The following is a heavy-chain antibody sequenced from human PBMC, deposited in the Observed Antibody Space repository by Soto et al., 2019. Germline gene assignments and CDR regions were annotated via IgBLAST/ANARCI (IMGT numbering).Heavy chain of an antibody. CDR1: GITVSSTY. V-gene: IGHV3-66*01. J-gene: IGHJ3*02. CDR2: IYPDGAT. D-gene: IGHD3-10*02. CDR3: ARPLGTMFAYDI. Sequence: GGSLRLSCTVSGITVSSTYMNWVRQAPGKGLAWVSVIYPDGATDYADSVKGRFSISRDNSKNTIYLQMNDLRAEDTALYYCARPLGTMFAYDIWGQGTKVTVSS.